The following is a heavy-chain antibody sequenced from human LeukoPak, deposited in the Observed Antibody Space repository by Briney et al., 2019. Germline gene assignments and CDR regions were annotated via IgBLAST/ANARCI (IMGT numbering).Heavy chain of an antibody. V-gene: IGHV3-66*01. CDR2: IYSGGKT. CDR3: ARDQGWFDP. J-gene: IGHJ5*02. Sequence: GGSLRLSCAASRLIVSSNYMAWVRQAPGKGLEWVSVIYSGGKTYYADSVKGRFTISRDNSKNTLYLQMNSLRAEDTAVYYCARDQGWFDPWGLGTLVTVSS. CDR1: RLIVSSNY.